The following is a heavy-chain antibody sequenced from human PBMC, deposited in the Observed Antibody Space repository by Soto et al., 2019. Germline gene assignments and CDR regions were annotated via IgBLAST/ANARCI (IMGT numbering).Heavy chain of an antibody. Sequence: EVELVASGGGLVQPGGSLRLSCTASGFTFSSSEMNWVRQVPGKGLEWVSYIGSSARPIYYADSVKGRFTISRDNAKNSLYLQMNSLRVEDTAVYYCARGLVPTSAYFYYYGMDVWGQGTTVTVSS. D-gene: IGHD1-1*01. CDR3: ARGLVPTSAYFYYYGMDV. CDR1: GFTFSSSE. CDR2: IGSSARPI. V-gene: IGHV3-48*03. J-gene: IGHJ6*02.